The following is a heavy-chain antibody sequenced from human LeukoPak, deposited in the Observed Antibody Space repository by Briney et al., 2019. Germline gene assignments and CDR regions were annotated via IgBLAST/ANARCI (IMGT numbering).Heavy chain of an antibody. CDR3: ARAWGYAHYYFDY. CDR1: GYTFTGYY. J-gene: IGHJ4*02. CDR2: INPNSGGT. D-gene: IGHD5-12*01. Sequence: ASLKVSCKASGYTFTGYYMHWVRQAPGQGLEWMGWINPNSGGTNYAQKFQGRVTMTRDTSISTAYMELSRLRSDDTAVYYCARAWGYAHYYFDYWGQETLVTVSS. V-gene: IGHV1-2*02.